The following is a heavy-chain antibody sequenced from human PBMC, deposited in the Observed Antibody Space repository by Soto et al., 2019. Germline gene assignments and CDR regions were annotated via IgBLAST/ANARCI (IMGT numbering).Heavy chain of an antibody. CDR3: AREVTVFGVGNWFDP. CDR2: IYSGGST. Sequence: AGGSLRLSCAASGFTVSSNYISWVRQAPGKGLEWVSVIYSGGSTYYADSVKGRFTISRHNSKNTLYLQMNSLRAEDTAVYYCAREVTVFGVGNWFDPWGQETLVTVSS. CDR1: GFTVSSNY. D-gene: IGHD3-3*01. V-gene: IGHV3-53*04. J-gene: IGHJ5*02.